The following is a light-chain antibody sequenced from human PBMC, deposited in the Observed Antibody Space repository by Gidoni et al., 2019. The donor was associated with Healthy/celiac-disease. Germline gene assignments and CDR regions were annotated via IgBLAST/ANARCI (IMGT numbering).Light chain of an antibody. CDR2: WAS. Sequence: DIVMTQSPDSLAVSLGERATINCKSSQSVFYSSNNKNFLAWYQQKVGQPPKLLIYWASTRESGVPDRFSVSGSGTDFALTISSLQAEDVAVYYCQQYYSPPYTFGQGTKLEIK. V-gene: IGKV4-1*01. CDR3: QQYYSPPYT. J-gene: IGKJ2*01. CDR1: QSVFYSSNNKNF.